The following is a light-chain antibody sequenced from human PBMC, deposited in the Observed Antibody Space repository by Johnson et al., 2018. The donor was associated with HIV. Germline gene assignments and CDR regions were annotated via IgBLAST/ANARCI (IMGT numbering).Light chain of an antibody. CDR1: SSNIGNNY. V-gene: IGLV1-51*01. Sequence: QSMLTQPPSVSAAPGQKVTISCSGSSSNIGNNYVSWYQQLPGTAPKLLIYDNNKRPSGIPDRVSGSKSGTSATLGITGLQTGDEADYYCGTWDSSLNAYGFGTGTKVT. CDR2: DNN. CDR3: GTWDSSLNAYG. J-gene: IGLJ1*01.